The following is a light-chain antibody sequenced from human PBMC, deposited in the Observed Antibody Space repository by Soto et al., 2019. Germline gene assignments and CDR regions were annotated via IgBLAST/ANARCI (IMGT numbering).Light chain of an antibody. CDR3: QQYGSSRWT. V-gene: IGKV3-20*01. J-gene: IGKJ1*01. CDR1: QSVSSSY. Sequence: EIVLTQSPGTLSLSPGERATLSCRASQSVSSSYLAWYQQKPGQAPRLLIYGASSRSTGIPDRFSGSGSGTDFTLTISRLEPEDCAVYYCQQYGSSRWTVGQGTKVEIK. CDR2: GAS.